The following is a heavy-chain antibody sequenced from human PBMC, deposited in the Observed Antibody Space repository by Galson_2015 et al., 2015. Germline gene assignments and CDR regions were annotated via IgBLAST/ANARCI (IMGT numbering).Heavy chain of an antibody. J-gene: IGHJ4*02. CDR3: ARVGGDIAARTWGYFDY. CDR1: GFTFSSYA. Sequence: SLRLSCAASGFTFSSYAMHWVRQAPGKGLEWVAVISYDGSNKFYADSVKGRFTISRDNSKNTLYLQMNSLRPEDTAVCYCARVGGDIAARTWGYFDYWGQGTLVTVSS. V-gene: IGHV3-30-3*01. CDR2: ISYDGSNK. D-gene: IGHD6-6*01.